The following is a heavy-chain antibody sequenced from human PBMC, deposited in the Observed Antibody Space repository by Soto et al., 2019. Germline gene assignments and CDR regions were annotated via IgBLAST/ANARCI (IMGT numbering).Heavy chain of an antibody. J-gene: IGHJ6*02. D-gene: IGHD3-10*01. CDR1: GFTFSSYS. V-gene: IGHV3-21*01. CDR3: ARDQLWLRGDYYYYGMDV. CDR2: ISSSSSYI. Sequence: SGGSLRLSCAASGFTFSSYSMNWVRQAPGKGLEWVSSISSSSSYIYYADSVKGRFTISRDNAKNSLYLQMNSLRAEDTAVYYCARDQLWLRGDYYYYGMDVWGPGTTVTVSS.